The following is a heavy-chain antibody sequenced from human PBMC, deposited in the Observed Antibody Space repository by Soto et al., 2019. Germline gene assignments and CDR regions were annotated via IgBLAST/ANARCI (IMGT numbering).Heavy chain of an antibody. Sequence: EVQLVESGGGLVQPGRSLRLSCAASGFTFDDYAMHWVRQAPGKGLEWVSGISWNSGSIGYADSVKGRFTISRDNAKNALYLQMTSLRAEDTALYYCAKDMIFDLQGAGMDVWGEGTTFTVSS. D-gene: IGHD3-3*01. CDR1: GFTFDDYA. J-gene: IGHJ6*04. CDR2: ISWNSGSI. CDR3: AKDMIFDLQGAGMDV. V-gene: IGHV3-9*01.